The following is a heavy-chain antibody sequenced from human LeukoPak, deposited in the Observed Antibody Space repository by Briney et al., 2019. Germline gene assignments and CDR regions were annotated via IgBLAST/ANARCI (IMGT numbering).Heavy chain of an antibody. D-gene: IGHD2-2*02. CDR2: IIPMLDIA. CDR3: ASPRDCSTTSCYNDDAFDI. J-gene: IGHJ3*02. Sequence: AASAKVSCKASGGTFRSYTIVWVRQAPGQGLEWMGRIIPMLDIANYAQKFQGRVTIIADKSTSTAYMELSSLRSEDTAVYYCASPRDCSTTSCYNDDAFDIWGQGTMVTVSS. CDR1: GGTFRSYT. V-gene: IGHV1-69*02.